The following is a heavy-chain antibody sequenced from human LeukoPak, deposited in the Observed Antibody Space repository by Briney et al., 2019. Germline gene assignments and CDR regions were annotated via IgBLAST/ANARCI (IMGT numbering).Heavy chain of an antibody. Sequence: PSETLSLTCTVSGGSISSYYWTWIRQPPGKGLEWIGYIYYSGSTNYNPSLKSRVTISVDTSKKQFSLKLSSVTAADTAVYYCARDNSVEDTAWWFDPWGQGTLVTVSS. CDR1: GGSISSYY. V-gene: IGHV4-59*01. CDR3: ARDNSVEDTAWWFDP. J-gene: IGHJ5*02. CDR2: IYYSGST. D-gene: IGHD4-23*01.